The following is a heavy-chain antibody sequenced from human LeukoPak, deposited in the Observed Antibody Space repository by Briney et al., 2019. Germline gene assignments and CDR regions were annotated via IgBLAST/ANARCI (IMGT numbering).Heavy chain of an antibody. D-gene: IGHD4-4*01. CDR1: GFTFSSYA. CDR2: ISYDGSNK. J-gene: IGHJ6*02. CDR3: ARTHDYSNYVGYYYYGMDV. Sequence: GGSLRLSCAASGFTFSSYAMHWVRQAPGKGLEWVAVISYDGSNKYYADSVKGRFTISRDNSKNTLYLQMNSLRAEDTAVYYCARTHDYSNYVGYYYYGMDVWGQGTPVTVSS. V-gene: IGHV3-30-3*01.